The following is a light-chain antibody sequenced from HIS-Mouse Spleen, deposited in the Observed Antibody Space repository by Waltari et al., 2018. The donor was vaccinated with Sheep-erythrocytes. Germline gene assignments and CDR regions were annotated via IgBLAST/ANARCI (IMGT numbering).Light chain of an antibody. Sequence: QSALTQPPSASGSPGQSVTISCTRTSSYVGGYNSVTWYQQHPGKAPKLMIYEVSKRPSGVPDRFSGSKSGNTASLTVSGLQAEDEADYYCSSYAGSNNWVFGGGTKLTVL. V-gene: IGLV2-8*01. CDR1: SSYVGGYNS. CDR3: SSYAGSNNWV. CDR2: EVS. J-gene: IGLJ3*02.